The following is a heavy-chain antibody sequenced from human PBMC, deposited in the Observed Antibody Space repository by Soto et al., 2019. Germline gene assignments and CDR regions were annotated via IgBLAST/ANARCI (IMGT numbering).Heavy chain of an antibody. D-gene: IGHD6-19*01. Sequence: SQTLSLTCAISRDSVSTNSAAWNWIRQSPSRGLEWLGRTYYRYKWYNDYAVSVKSRITINPDTSKNQFSLQLNSVTPEDTAVYYCARDRSSGPHRNHYYYGTEVSGKEMSVSASS. J-gene: IGHJ6*04. V-gene: IGHV6-1*01. CDR2: TYYRYKWYN. CDR1: RDSVSTNSAA. CDR3: ARDRSSGPHRNHYYYGTEV.